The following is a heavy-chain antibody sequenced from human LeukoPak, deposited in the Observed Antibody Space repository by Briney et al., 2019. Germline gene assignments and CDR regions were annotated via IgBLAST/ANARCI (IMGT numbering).Heavy chain of an antibody. J-gene: IGHJ4*02. D-gene: IGHD2-15*01. CDR2: IDWDDDK. Sequence: ESGPALVKPTQTLTLTCTFSGFSLSTSGMCVSWIRQPPGKALEWLARIDWDDDKYYSTSLKTRLTISKDTSKNQVVLTMTNMDPVDTATYYCARTEFRYRSGGSCYRDYYFDYWGQGTLVTVSS. V-gene: IGHV2-70*11. CDR3: ARTEFRYRSGGSCYRDYYFDY. CDR1: GFSLSTSGMC.